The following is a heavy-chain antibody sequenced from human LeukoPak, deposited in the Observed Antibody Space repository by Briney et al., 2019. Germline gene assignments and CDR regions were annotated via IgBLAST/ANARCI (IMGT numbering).Heavy chain of an antibody. D-gene: IGHD3-10*01. CDR3: ARDVGEYQILGFDY. CDR2: INSDGSRT. CDR1: RFIFSTYW. V-gene: IGHV3-74*01. Sequence: GGSLRLSCAASRFIFSTYWMHWVRQAPGKGLVWVSRINSDGSRTNYADSVKGRFTISRDNAKNTLYLQMNSLRAEDTAIYYCARDVGEYQILGFDYWGQGTLVTVSS. J-gene: IGHJ4*02.